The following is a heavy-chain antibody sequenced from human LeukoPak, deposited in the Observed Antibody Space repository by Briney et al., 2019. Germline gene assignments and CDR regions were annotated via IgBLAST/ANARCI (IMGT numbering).Heavy chain of an antibody. V-gene: IGHV3-72*01. Sequence: GGSLRLSCAASGFTFSDHYMDWVRQAPGKGLEWVGRTRNKANSYTTEYAASVKGRFTISRDDSKNSLYLQMNSLKTEDTAVYYCARGIGSGSYLIGDAFDIWGQGTMVTVSS. D-gene: IGHD1-26*01. CDR1: GFTFSDHY. J-gene: IGHJ3*02. CDR2: TRNKANSYTT. CDR3: ARGIGSGSYLIGDAFDI.